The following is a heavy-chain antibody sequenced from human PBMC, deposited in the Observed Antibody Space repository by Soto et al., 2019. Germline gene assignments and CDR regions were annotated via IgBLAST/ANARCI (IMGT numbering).Heavy chain of an antibody. V-gene: IGHV3-74*01. CDR3: VRDRPIISFDH. Sequence: PXGSRSHSCSAAGFTFSNYWMHWVRQAPGKGLVWVSQINTESSAATYAQSVKGRFTISRDNAKNTLYLQMNRLRVEDTAVYYCVRDRPIISFDHWGQGTLVTVSS. CDR2: INTESSAA. CDR1: GFTFSNYW. J-gene: IGHJ5*02. D-gene: IGHD2-21*01.